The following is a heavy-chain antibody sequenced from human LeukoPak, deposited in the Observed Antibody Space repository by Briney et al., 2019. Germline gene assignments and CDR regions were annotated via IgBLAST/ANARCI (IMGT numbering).Heavy chain of an antibody. J-gene: IGHJ4*02. CDR2: ISAHNGNT. V-gene: IGHV1-18*04. CDR3: ASRGDYFIY. Sequence: GASVKVSCKASGYTFTGYYMHWVRQAPGQGLEWMGWISAHNGNTNLAQNFQGRVTMTTDTSTSTVYMELRSLRSDDTAVYYCASRGDYFIYWGQGALVTVSS. CDR1: GYTFTGYY.